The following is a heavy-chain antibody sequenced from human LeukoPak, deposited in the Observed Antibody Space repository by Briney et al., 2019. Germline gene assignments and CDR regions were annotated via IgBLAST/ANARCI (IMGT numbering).Heavy chain of an antibody. V-gene: IGHV3-21*01. CDR2: ISSSSSYI. D-gene: IGHD3-22*01. CDR1: RFTFSSYS. J-gene: IGHJ3*01. CDR3: ARDPHYYGTREA. Sequence: GGSLRLSCAASRFTFSSYSMNWVRQAPGKGPEWVSSISSSSSYIYYADSVKGRFTISRDNAKNSLYLQMNSLRAEDTAVYYCARDPHYYGTREAWGRGTMVTVSS.